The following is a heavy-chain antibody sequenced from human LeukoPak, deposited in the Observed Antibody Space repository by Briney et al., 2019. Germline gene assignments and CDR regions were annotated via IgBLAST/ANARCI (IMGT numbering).Heavy chain of an antibody. D-gene: IGHD3-3*01. V-gene: IGHV4-59*08. J-gene: IGHJ6*02. CDR2: IYYSGST. CDR1: GGSISSYY. CDR3: ARHNYYDFWSGYPSYYYYGMDV. Sequence: SETLSLTCTVSGGSISSYYWSWIWQPPGKGLEWIGYIYYSGSTNYNPSLKSRVTISVDTSKNQFSLKLSSVTAADTAVYYCARHNYYDFWSGYPSYYYYGMDVWGQGTTVTVSS.